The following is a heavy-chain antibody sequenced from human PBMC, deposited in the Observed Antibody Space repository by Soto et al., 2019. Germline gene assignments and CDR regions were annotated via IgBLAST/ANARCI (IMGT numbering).Heavy chain of an antibody. CDR1: GGSISSYY. Sequence: SSETLSLTCTVSGGSISSYYWSWIRQPPGKGLEWIGYIYYSGSTNYNPSLKSRVTISVDTSKNQFSLKLSSVTAADTAVYYCARDLGSYGYSSYYYGMDVWGQGTTVTVSS. V-gene: IGHV4-59*01. D-gene: IGHD5-18*01. CDR2: IYYSGST. J-gene: IGHJ6*02. CDR3: ARDLGSYGYSSYYYGMDV.